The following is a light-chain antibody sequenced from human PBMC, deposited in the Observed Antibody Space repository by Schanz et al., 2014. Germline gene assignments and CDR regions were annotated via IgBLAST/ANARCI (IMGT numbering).Light chain of an antibody. J-gene: IGLJ2*01. CDR2: EGS. V-gene: IGLV2-14*02. CDR1: SSDVGSYNL. CDR3: SSYTSSSTLGYVV. Sequence: QSALTQPASVSGSPGQSITISCTGTSSDVGSYNLVSWYQQHPGKAPKLMIYEGSKRPSGVSNRFSGSKSGNTASLTISGLQAEDEADYYCSSYTSSSTLGYVVFGGGTKLTVL.